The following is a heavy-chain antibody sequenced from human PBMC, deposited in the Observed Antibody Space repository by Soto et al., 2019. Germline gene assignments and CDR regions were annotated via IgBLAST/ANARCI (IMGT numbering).Heavy chain of an antibody. CDR3: GKLLPATGTGH. V-gene: IGHV3-23*01. CDR2: ISTNNAT. CDR1: GCPFNTFA. Sequence: EVQLLESGGGLVHPGGSLRLSCAASGCPFNTFARDWVRQDQEKGLEWVSSISTNNATYYEDSVKGRFTISRDNSKNTLFLQMTILRAEDTALYYCGKLLPATGTGHWGKGTLVIVSS. D-gene: IGHD6-13*01. J-gene: IGHJ4*02.